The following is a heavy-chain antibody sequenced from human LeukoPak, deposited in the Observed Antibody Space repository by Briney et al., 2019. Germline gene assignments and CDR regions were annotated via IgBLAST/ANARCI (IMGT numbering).Heavy chain of an antibody. V-gene: IGHV4-34*01. D-gene: IGHD6-6*01. CDR1: GGSFSSYY. CDR2: INHSGST. CDR3: ARVKPSSSSLQYYFDY. Sequence: SETLSLTCAVYGGSFSSYYWSWIRQPPGKGLEWIGEINHSGSTNYNPSLKSRVTISVDTSKNQFSLKLSSVTAADTAVYYCARVKPSSSSLQYYFDYWGQGTLVTVSS. J-gene: IGHJ4*02.